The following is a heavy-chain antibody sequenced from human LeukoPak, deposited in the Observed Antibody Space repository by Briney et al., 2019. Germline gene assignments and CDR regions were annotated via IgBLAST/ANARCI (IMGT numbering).Heavy chain of an antibody. CDR2: IWYDGSNK. Sequence: GGSLRLSCAASGFTFSSYVMHWVRQAPGKGLEWVAVIWYDGSNKYYADSVKGRFTISRDNSKNTLYLQMNSLRAEDTAVYYCARDQRDGYNHYYYYGMDVWGQGTTVTVSS. CDR1: GFTFSSYV. CDR3: ARDQRDGYNHYYYYGMDV. D-gene: IGHD5-24*01. J-gene: IGHJ6*02. V-gene: IGHV3-33*01.